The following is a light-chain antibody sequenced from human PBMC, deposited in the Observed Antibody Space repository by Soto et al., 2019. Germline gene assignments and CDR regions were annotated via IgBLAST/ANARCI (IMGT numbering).Light chain of an antibody. V-gene: IGLV2-14*01. CDR1: GSDVGGYNY. Sequence: SALTRPAYVSGCPGQSITISCTGTGSDVGGYNYVSWYQQYPGKAPKLMIYDVSNRPSGVSNRFSGSKSGNTASLTISGLQAEDEADYYCNSYTSRSSSTYVFGTGTKVTVL. J-gene: IGLJ1*01. CDR2: DVS. CDR3: NSYTSRSSSTYV.